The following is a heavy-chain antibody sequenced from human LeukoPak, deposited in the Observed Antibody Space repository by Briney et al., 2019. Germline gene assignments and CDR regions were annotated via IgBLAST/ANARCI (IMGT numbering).Heavy chain of an antibody. CDR2: IYYSGST. CDR1: GGSISSSSYY. D-gene: IGHD3-3*01. CDR3: ARGTSQVNDFWSGYLSSYYYYMDV. Sequence: PSETLSLTCTVSGGSISSSSYYWGWIRQPPGKGLEWIGSIYYSGSTYYNPSLKSRVTISVDTSKNQFSLKLSSVTAADTAVYYCARGTSQVNDFWSGYLSSYYYYMDVWGKGTTVTVSS. J-gene: IGHJ6*03. V-gene: IGHV4-39*07.